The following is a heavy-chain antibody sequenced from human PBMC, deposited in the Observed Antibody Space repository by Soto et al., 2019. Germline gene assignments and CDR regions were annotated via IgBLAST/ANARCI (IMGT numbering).Heavy chain of an antibody. V-gene: IGHV3-30*18. CDR1: GLSFRTHV. J-gene: IGHJ4*02. Sequence: PGESLRLSYRDSGLSFRTHVMDWVRQAPGKGLEWVARILYDGSKEYYADSVKGRFTISRDNSRNTLFLQMDSLRVEDTATYYCEKVLAIIADNWGQRT. CDR2: ILYDGSKE. D-gene: IGHD2-15*01. CDR3: EKVLAIIADN.